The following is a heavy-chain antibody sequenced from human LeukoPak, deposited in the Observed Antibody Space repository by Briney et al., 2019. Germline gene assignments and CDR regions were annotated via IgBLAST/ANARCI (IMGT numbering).Heavy chain of an antibody. CDR2: IYYSGST. J-gene: IGHJ4*02. D-gene: IGHD5-24*01. Sequence: PSETLSLTCTVSGGSISTSSYYWGWIRQPPGKGLEWIGSIYYSGSTYYNPSLKSRVTISVDRSKNQFSLKLSSVTAADTAVYYCARPADGYRNFDYWGQGTLVTVSS. CDR1: GGSISTSSYY. V-gene: IGHV4-39*01. CDR3: ARPADGYRNFDY.